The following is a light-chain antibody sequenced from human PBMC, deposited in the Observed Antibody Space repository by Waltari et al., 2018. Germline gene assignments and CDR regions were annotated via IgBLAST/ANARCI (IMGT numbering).Light chain of an antibody. Sequence: QAGPTQPPSVSGSPGQSVTISCTRSTSDIGYYSAVSWYQQYPDKAPKLLIYEVSQRPSGVSCRFAGSKSGNTASLTISGLHPEDEGDYYCSSYAVGNTLVFGGGTRLTVL. CDR1: TSDIGYYSA. V-gene: IGLV2-11*01. J-gene: IGLJ2*01. CDR3: SSYAVGNTLV. CDR2: EVS.